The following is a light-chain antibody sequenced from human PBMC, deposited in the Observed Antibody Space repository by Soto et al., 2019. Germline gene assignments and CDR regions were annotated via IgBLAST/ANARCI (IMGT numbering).Light chain of an antibody. CDR2: EVS. CDR1: SSDVGGYKY. Sequence: QSALTQPASVSGSPGQSITISCTGTSSDVGGYKYVSWYQQHPGKAPKLMIYEVSSRPSGVSNRFSGSKSGNTASLTISGLQAEVEGDYYCSSYTSTSTLYVFGSGTKVTVL. CDR3: SSYTSTSTLYV. V-gene: IGLV2-14*01. J-gene: IGLJ1*01.